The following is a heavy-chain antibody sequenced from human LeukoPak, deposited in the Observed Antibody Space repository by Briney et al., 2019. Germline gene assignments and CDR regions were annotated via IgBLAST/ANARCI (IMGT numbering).Heavy chain of an antibody. CDR1: GFTFSSYW. CDR3: ARDLITMVRGVTALYYYGMDV. Sequence: QPGGSLRLSCAASGFTFSSYWMHWVRQAPGKGLVWVSRINSDGSSTSYADSVKGRFTISRDNAKNTLYLRMNSLRAEDTAVYYCARDLITMVRGVTALYYYGMDVWGQGTTVTVSS. V-gene: IGHV3-74*01. CDR2: INSDGSST. D-gene: IGHD3-10*01. J-gene: IGHJ6*02.